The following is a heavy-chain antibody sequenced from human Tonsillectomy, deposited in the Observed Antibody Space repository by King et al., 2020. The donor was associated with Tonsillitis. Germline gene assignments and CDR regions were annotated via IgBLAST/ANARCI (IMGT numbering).Heavy chain of an antibody. J-gene: IGHJ4*02. V-gene: IGHV3-9*01. CDR3: AKDISDFWTGSPLDF. D-gene: IGHD3/OR15-3a*01. CDR2: ISWNSGSI. Sequence: EVQLVESGGGLVQPGRSLRLSCAASGFTFDDYAMHWVRQAPGKGLEWVSGISWNSGSIGYADSVKGRFTISRDNAKNSLYLQMNSLRAEDTALYYCAKDISDFWTGSPLDFWGQGTLVTVSS. CDR1: GFTFDDYA.